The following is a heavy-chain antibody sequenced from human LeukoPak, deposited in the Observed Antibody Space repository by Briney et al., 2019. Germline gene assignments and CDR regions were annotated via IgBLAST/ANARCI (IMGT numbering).Heavy chain of an antibody. CDR1: GGSISSGGYY. V-gene: IGHV4-31*03. Sequence: SETLSLTCTVSGGSISSGGYYWSWIRQHPGKDLEGIGYIYYSGSTYYNPSIKSRVTISVDTSKNQFSLKLSSVTAADTAVYYCARYSSRDRQNWFYPWGQGTLVTVSS. D-gene: IGHD6-13*01. J-gene: IGHJ5*02. CDR3: ARYSSRDRQNWFYP. CDR2: IYYSGST.